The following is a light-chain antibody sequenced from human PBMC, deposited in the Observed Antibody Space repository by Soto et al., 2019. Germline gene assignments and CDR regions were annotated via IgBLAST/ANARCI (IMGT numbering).Light chain of an antibody. CDR2: GTS. CDR1: QTIGND. Sequence: IQMTQSPSSLSASVGDIVTITCRASQTIGNDLTLYQQKQVKAPKLLVYGTSSLHSGVASRFSGRGSGTEFTLTINSLQPDDFAGYYCQQGYKPPYTFGRGTKVDIQ. V-gene: IGKV1-39*01. J-gene: IGKJ2*01. CDR3: QQGYKPPYT.